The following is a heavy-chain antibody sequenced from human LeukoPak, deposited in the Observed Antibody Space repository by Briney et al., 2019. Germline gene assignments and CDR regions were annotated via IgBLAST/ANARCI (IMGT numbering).Heavy chain of an antibody. CDR2: IYYSGTT. D-gene: IGHD1-26*01. CDR3: ARTFSGSYYYYGMDV. CDR1: GGSISSYY. V-gene: IGHV4-59*01. J-gene: IGHJ6*02. Sequence: PSETLSLTCTVSGGSISSYYWSWIRQPPGKGLEWIGYIYYSGTTNYNPSLKSRVTISVDTSKSQFSLKLSSVTAADTAVYYCARTFSGSYYYYGMDVWGQGTTVTVSS.